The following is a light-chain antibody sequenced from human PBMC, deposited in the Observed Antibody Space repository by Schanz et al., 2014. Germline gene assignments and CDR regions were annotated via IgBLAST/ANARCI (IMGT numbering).Light chain of an antibody. V-gene: IGKV3-20*01. J-gene: IGKJ4*01. CDR3: QQYGSSSRVT. Sequence: EIVLTQSPATLSVSPGDGATLSCRTSQSVGSNLAWYQQKPGQAPRLLIYGASSRATGIPDRFSGSGSGTDFTLTISRLEPEDFAVYYCQQYGSSSRVTFGGGTKVEIK. CDR1: QSVGSN. CDR2: GAS.